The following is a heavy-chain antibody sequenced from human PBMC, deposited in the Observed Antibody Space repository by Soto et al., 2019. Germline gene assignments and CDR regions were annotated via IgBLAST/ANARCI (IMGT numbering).Heavy chain of an antibody. V-gene: IGHV3-48*01. CDR2: ITSSDVTM. CDR3: VGEVGFQLIY. J-gene: IGHJ4*02. Sequence: EVQLVESGGGLVQPGGSLRLSCAASGFTFSTHSMNWVRQATGKGLEWISYITSSDVTMYADSVKGRFTISRDNAKNSLYLQMNSLRGEDTAVYFCVGEVGFQLIYWGQGTLVTVSS. CDR1: GFTFSTHS. D-gene: IGHD2-2*01.